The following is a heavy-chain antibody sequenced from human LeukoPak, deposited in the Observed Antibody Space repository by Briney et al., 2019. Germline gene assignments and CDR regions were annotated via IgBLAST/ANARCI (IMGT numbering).Heavy chain of an antibody. Sequence: PGESLQISCKGAGYIFSSYWIGWGRQLPGKGPEGMGVIYPCGSDTRYSPSFQGQVTISADKSIRTAYLQWSSLKASDSAMYYCARRCSGNCYSFDYWGQGSLVTVSS. CDR1: GYIFSSYW. V-gene: IGHV5-51*01. D-gene: IGHD2-21*02. J-gene: IGHJ4*02. CDR3: ARRCSGNCYSFDY. CDR2: IYPCGSDT.